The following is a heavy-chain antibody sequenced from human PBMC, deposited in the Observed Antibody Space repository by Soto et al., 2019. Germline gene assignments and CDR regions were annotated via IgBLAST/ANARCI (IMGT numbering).Heavy chain of an antibody. J-gene: IGHJ4*02. D-gene: IGHD2-15*01. CDR3: TRDPVDSPVFYY. CDR2: IYRDGRT. V-gene: IGHV3-66*01. CDR1: GFTVINTY. Sequence: EMQLVESGGGLVQPGGSLRLSCAASGFTVINTYLSWVRQAPGKGLEWVSVIYRDGRTYYADSVKGRFTISRDHSKNTLYLLMNSLRAEDTAVYYCTRDPVDSPVFYYWGQGTLVTVSS.